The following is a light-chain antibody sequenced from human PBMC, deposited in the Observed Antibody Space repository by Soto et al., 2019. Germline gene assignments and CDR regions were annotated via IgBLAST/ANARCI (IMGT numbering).Light chain of an antibody. CDR3: LQTNTFPS. CDR1: EGIASW. CDR2: AAS. V-gene: IGKV1D-12*01. J-gene: IGKJ4*01. Sequence: DIQMTQSPSSVSASVGDRVTITCRASEGIASWLAWYQHKSGEAPKLLIFAASVLQTGLPPRFSGSGSGTDFTLTISSLQPEDSDTYFWLQTNTFPSFGGGTKVEIK.